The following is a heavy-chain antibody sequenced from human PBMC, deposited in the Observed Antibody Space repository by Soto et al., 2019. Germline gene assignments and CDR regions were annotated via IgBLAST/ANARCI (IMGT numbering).Heavy chain of an antibody. Sequence: ASLKVSCKVSGYTLTELSMHWVRQAPGKGLEWMGGFDPEDGETIYAQKFQGRVTMTEDTSTDTAYMELSSLRSEDTAVYYCATQSDCTNGVCYESFDYWGQGTLVTVSS. CDR2: FDPEDGET. CDR3: ATQSDCTNGVCYESFDY. D-gene: IGHD2-8*01. V-gene: IGHV1-24*01. CDR1: GYTLTELS. J-gene: IGHJ4*02.